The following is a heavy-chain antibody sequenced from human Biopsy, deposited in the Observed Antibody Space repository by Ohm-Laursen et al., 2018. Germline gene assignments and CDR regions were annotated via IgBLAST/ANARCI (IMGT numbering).Heavy chain of an antibody. D-gene: IGHD2-15*01. CDR3: ARDRRGDSYMDV. J-gene: IGHJ6*02. CDR2: VYFTGST. V-gene: IGHV4-59*01. Sequence: GTLSLTCTVSGDSIRSYYWSWIRQTPAKGLEWIGHVYFTGSTNFNPSLKSRVTISVDTSRVRFSLTLSSVTAADTAIYYCARDRRGDSYMDVWGQGTTVTVSS. CDR1: GDSIRSYY.